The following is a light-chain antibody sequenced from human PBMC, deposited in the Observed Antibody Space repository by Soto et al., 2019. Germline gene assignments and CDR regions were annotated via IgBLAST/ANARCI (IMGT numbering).Light chain of an antibody. CDR1: SSNIGSNS. CDR3: AAWDDSLNGVV. V-gene: IGLV1-44*01. CDR2: GND. Sequence: QLVLTQPPSASGTPGQRVTISCSGSSSNIGSNSVKWYQQLPGTAPKLLIYGNDQRPSGVPDRFSGSKSGTSASLAISGLQSEDEADYYCAAWDDSLNGVVFGGGTKLTVL. J-gene: IGLJ2*01.